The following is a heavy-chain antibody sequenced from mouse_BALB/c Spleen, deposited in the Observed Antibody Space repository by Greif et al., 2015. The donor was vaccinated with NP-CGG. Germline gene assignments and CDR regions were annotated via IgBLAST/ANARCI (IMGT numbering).Heavy chain of an antibody. Sequence: QVQLKESGPGLVAPSQSLSITCTVSGFSLTSYGVRWVRQPPGKGLEWLGVIWAGGSTNCNSALMPRLSISKDNSKSQVFLKMNSLQTDDTAMYYCARDSLYDYDKVMDYWGQGTSVTVSS. D-gene: IGHD2-4*01. CDR2: IWAGGST. CDR1: GFSLTSYG. CDR3: ARDSLYDYDKVMDY. V-gene: IGHV2-9*02. J-gene: IGHJ4*01.